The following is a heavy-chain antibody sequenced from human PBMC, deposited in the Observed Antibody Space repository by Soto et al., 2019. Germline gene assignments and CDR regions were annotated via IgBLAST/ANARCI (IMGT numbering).Heavy chain of an antibody. J-gene: IGHJ4*02. D-gene: IGHD3-10*01. CDR2: IYYSGST. Sequence: SETLSLTCTVSGGSISSGDYYWSWIRQPPGKGLEWIGYIYYSGSTYYNPSLKSRVTISVDTSKNQFSLKLSSVTAADTAVYYWASGVVGKVGRLTSIMVRGVIVDYWGQGILVTVSS. CDR3: ASGVVGKVGRLTSIMVRGVIVDY. V-gene: IGHV4-30-4*01. CDR1: GGSISSGDYY.